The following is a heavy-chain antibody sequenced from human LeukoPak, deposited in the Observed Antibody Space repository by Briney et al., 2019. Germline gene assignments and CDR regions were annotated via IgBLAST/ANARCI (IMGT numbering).Heavy chain of an antibody. D-gene: IGHD3-10*01. CDR2: IIPIFGTA. CDR1: GGTFSSYA. V-gene: IGHV1-69*06. CDR3: APYPPTMVRGVIKNWFDP. Sequence: SVKVSCKASGGTFSSYAISWVRQAPGQGLEWMGGIIPIFGTANYAQKFQGRVTITADKSTSTAYMELSSLRSEDTAVYYCAPYPPTMVRGVIKNWFDPWGQGTLVTVSS. J-gene: IGHJ5*02.